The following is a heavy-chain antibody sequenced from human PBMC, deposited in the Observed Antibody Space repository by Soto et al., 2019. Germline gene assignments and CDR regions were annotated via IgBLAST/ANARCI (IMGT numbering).Heavy chain of an antibody. Sequence: GGSLRLSCAASGFTFSNAWMNWVRQAPGKGLEWVGRIKSKTDGGTTDYAAPVKGRFTISRDDSKNTLYLQMNSLKTEDTAVYYCTRIYDFWSGYYNSDYWGQGTLVTVSS. V-gene: IGHV3-15*07. J-gene: IGHJ4*02. CDR3: TRIYDFWSGYYNSDY. CDR2: IKSKTDGGTT. CDR1: GFTFSNAW. D-gene: IGHD3-3*01.